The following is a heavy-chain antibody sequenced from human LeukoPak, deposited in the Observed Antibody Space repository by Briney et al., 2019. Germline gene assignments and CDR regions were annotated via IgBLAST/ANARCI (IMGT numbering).Heavy chain of an antibody. CDR3: ARSTTAMVRYYFDY. V-gene: IGHV1-69*13. CDR2: IIPIFGTA. Sequence: ASVKVSCKVSGYTLTELSMHWVRQAPGQGLEWMGGIIPIFGTANYAQKFQGRVTITADESTSTAYMELSSLRSEDTAVYYCARSTTAMVRYYFDYWGQGTLVTDSS. D-gene: IGHD5-18*01. CDR1: GYTLTELS. J-gene: IGHJ4*02.